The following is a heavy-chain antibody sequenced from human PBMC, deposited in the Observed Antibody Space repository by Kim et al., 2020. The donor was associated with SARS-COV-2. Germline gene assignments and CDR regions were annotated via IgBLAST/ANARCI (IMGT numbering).Heavy chain of an antibody. CDR1: GFTFSSYG. CDR2: IWYDGSNK. J-gene: IGHJ4*02. D-gene: IGHD3-22*01. Sequence: GGSLRLSCAASGFTFSSYGMHWVRQAPGKGLEWVAVIWYDGSNKYYADSVKGRFTISRDNSKNTLYLQMNSLRAEDTAVYYCARVALEKDYYDSSGYSNWGQGTLVTVSS. CDR3: ARVALEKDYYDSSGYSN. V-gene: IGHV3-33*01.